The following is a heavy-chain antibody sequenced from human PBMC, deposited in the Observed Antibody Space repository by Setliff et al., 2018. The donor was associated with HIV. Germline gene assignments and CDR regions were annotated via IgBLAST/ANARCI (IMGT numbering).Heavy chain of an antibody. CDR2: IYPYDSDT. V-gene: IGHV5-51*01. Sequence: GESLKISCKVSGYSFTSYWIGWVRQMPGKGLEWIGIIYPYDSDTRYSPSLQGQVSISAAKSISTVYLQLTSLKASDTAIYYCARHPPRGYPKNWFDPWGQGTLVTVSS. CDR1: GYSFTSYW. CDR3: ARHPPRGYPKNWFDP. D-gene: IGHD3-16*02. J-gene: IGHJ5*02.